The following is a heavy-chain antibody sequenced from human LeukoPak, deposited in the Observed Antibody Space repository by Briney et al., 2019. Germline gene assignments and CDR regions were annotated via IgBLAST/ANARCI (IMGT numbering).Heavy chain of an antibody. D-gene: IGHD1-26*01. CDR1: GYSISSGYY. J-gene: IGHJ4*02. Sequence: PSETLSLTCTVSGYSISSGYYWGWIRQPPGKGLEWIGSIYHSGSTYYNPSLKSRVTISVDTSKNQFSLKLSSVTAADTAVYYCARAGGHSGSSYFLDYWGQGTLVTVSS. V-gene: IGHV4-38-2*02. CDR3: ARAGGHSGSSYFLDY. CDR2: IYHSGST.